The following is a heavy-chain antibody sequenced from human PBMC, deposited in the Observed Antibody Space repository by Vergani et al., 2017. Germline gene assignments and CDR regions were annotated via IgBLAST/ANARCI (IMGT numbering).Heavy chain of an antibody. D-gene: IGHD2-15*01. J-gene: IGHJ4*02. CDR1: EVTFSDVW. CDR3: AKEGGGYCSGGTCYPEY. V-gene: IGHV3-15*01. Sequence: EGQLVESGGGLVKPGGSLRLSCAASEVTFSDVWMSWVRQAPGKGLEWVARIKSNADGGSADYAASVKGRFIISRDDSKNFLYLQMNSLRPEDTAVYYCAKEGGGYCSGGTCYPEYWGQGTLVIVSS. CDR2: IKSNADGGSA.